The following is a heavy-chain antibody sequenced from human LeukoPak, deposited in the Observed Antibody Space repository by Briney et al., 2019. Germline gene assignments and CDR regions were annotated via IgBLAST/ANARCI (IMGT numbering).Heavy chain of an antibody. V-gene: IGHV5-51*02. CDR2: IYPGDADT. D-gene: IGHD3-10*01. CDR3: ARSITMVRGVPYNWFDP. CDR1: GYRFTSYW. J-gene: IGHJ5*02. Sequence: LGESLKFSVQRSGYRFTSYWSGWVRQMHGKGWEWLGIIYPGDADTKYSPSFQGQVTISADKSISTAYLQWSSLKASDTAMYYCARSITMVRGVPYNWFDPCGQGTLVTVSS.